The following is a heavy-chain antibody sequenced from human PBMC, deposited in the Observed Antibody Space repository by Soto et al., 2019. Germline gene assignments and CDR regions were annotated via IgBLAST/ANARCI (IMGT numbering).Heavy chain of an antibody. CDR3: ARDDIVVVPAATDDALDI. Sequence: GGSLRLSCAASGFTFSSYGMHWVRQAPGKGLEWVAVIWYDGTNKYYADSVKGRFTISRDNSKNMLYLQMNSLRAEDTAVYYCARDDIVVVPAATDDALDIWGQGTMVTVSS. CDR2: IWYDGTNK. CDR1: GFTFSSYG. V-gene: IGHV3-33*01. J-gene: IGHJ3*02. D-gene: IGHD2-2*01.